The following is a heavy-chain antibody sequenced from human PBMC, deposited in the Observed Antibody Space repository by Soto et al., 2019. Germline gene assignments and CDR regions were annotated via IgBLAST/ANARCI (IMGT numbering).Heavy chain of an antibody. V-gene: IGHV3-30-3*01. J-gene: IGHJ5*02. CDR1: GFTFSSYA. CDR3: ARDQGFFGRYDFPGDNWFDP. CDR2: ISYDGSNK. D-gene: IGHD3-3*01. Sequence: GGSLRLSCAASGFTFSSYAMHWVRQAPGKGLEWVAVISYDGSNKYYADSVKGRFTISRDNSKNTLYLQMNSLRAEDTAVYYCARDQGFFGRYDFPGDNWFDPWGQGTLVTVSS.